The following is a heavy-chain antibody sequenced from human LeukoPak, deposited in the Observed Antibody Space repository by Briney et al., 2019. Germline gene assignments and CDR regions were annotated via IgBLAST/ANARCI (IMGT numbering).Heavy chain of an antibody. Sequence: GSLRLSCAAPGFTFEDYGMSWVRQAPGKGLEWVSGINWNGVSTAYADSVKGRFTISRDNAKNSLYLQMNSLRAEDTALYYCARGGDYSNYLWFDPWGQGTLVTVSS. CDR2: INWNGVST. CDR1: GFTFEDYG. J-gene: IGHJ5*02. D-gene: IGHD4-11*01. CDR3: ARGGDYSNYLWFDP. V-gene: IGHV3-20*04.